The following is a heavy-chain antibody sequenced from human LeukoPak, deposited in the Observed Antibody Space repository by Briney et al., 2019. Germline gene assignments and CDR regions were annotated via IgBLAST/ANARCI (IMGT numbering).Heavy chain of an antibody. CDR3: ARGMAAARFSWFDP. CDR1: GGSFSGYY. V-gene: IGHV4-34*01. Sequence: SKTLSLTCAVYGGSFSGYYWSWIRQPPGKGLEWIGEINHSGSTNYNPSLKSRVTISVDTSKNQFSLKLSSVTAADTAVYYCARGMAAARFSWFDPWGQGTLVTVSS. J-gene: IGHJ5*02. CDR2: INHSGST. D-gene: IGHD6-13*01.